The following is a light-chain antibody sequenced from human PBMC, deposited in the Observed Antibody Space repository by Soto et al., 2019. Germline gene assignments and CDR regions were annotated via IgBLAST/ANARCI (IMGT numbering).Light chain of an antibody. CDR1: NSNIGNNY. Sequence: SVLTQPPSVSAAPGQKVTISCSGSNSNIGNNYVSWYQQFPGTAPKVLIYDNNKRPSGIPDRFSGSKSATSATLVITGLQTGDEADYYCEAWDSSLHAGVFGGGTKLTVL. V-gene: IGLV1-51*01. J-gene: IGLJ2*01. CDR3: EAWDSSLHAGV. CDR2: DNN.